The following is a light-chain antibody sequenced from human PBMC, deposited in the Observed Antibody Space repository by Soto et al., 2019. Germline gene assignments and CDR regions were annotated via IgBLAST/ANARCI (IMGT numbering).Light chain of an antibody. CDR3: QQYNNCLLT. CDR2: GAS. CDR1: QSVSSN. J-gene: IGKJ3*01. Sequence: EIVMTQSPATLSVSPGERATLSCRASQSVSSNLAWYLQKPGQAPRLLIYGASTRATGIPARFSGSGSGTEFTLTISSLQSEDFAVYYCQQYNNCLLTFGPGTKVDIK. V-gene: IGKV3-15*01.